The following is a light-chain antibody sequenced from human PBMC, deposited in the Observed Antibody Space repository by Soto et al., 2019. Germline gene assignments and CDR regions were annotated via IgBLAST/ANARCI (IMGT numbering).Light chain of an antibody. Sequence: DIQMTQSPSTLSASVGDRVTITCRASQSISSRLAWYQQKPGKAPKLLIYSASILESGVPSRFSGSGSGTAFTLTISSLQPDDFSTYYCQHYNSYSYTFGQGTKLEIK. J-gene: IGKJ2*01. V-gene: IGKV1-5*03. CDR2: SAS. CDR3: QHYNSYSYT. CDR1: QSISSR.